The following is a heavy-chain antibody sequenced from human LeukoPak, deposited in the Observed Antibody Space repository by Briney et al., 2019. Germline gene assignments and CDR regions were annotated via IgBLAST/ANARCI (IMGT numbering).Heavy chain of an antibody. CDR2: INPNSGGT. D-gene: IGHD2-8*01. Sequence: ASVKVSCKASGGTFSSYAISWVRQAPGQGLEWMGRINPNSGGTNYAQKFQGRVTMTRDTSISTAYMELSRLRSDDTAVYYCARDLYCTNGVCYTSPANLDYWDQGTLVTVSS. J-gene: IGHJ4*02. CDR1: GGTFSSYA. CDR3: ARDLYCTNGVCYTSPANLDY. V-gene: IGHV1-2*06.